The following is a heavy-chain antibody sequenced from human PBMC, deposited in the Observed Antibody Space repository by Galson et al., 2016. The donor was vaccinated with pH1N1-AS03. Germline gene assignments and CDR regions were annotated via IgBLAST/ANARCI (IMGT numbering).Heavy chain of an antibody. D-gene: IGHD3-9*01. CDR3: ARGWYDIWTGYLVDPFDY. CDR2: ITSSGGSGPTI. CDR1: GFTFSDYY. V-gene: IGHV3-11*01. Sequence: SLRLSCAASGFTFSDYYTSWIRQAPGKGLEWISCITSSGGSGPTIYYADSVKGRFTISGDNAKNSLYLRMNSLRADDTAVYYCARGWYDIWTGYLVDPFDYWGQGALVTVSS. J-gene: IGHJ4*02.